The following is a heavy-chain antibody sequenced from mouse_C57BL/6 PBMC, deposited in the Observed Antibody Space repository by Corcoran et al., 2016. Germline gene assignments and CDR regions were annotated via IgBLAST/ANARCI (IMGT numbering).Heavy chain of an antibody. D-gene: IGHD1-1*01. CDR2: INPNNGGT. V-gene: IGHV1-26*01. Sequence: EVQLQQSGPELVKPGASVKISCKASGYTFTDYYMNWVKQSHGKSLEWIGDINPNNGGTSYNQKFKGKATLTVDKSSSTAYMELRSLTSEDSAVYYCARFAYYGSSYFDYWGQGTTLTVSS. CDR1: GYTFTDYY. CDR3: ARFAYYGSSYFDY. J-gene: IGHJ2*01.